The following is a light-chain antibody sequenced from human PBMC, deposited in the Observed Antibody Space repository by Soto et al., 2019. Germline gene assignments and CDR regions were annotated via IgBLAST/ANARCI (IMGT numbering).Light chain of an antibody. CDR2: GTK. CDR3: VLYVGSGIGV. V-gene: IGLV8-61*01. J-gene: IGLJ7*01. CDR1: SGAVSTSHF. Sequence: QTVVTQEPSFSVSPGGTFTLTCCLNSGAVSTSHFPNWYQQTPGQPPRTLIYGTKTRSSGVTDRFSGSILGIRAALTITGAHADDESDYDCVLYVGSGIGVFGGGTQLTV.